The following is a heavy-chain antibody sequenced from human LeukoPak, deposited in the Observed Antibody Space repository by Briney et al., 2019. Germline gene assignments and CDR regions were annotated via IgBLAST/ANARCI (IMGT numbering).Heavy chain of an antibody. J-gene: IGHJ4*02. CDR2: MDPSGSQK. CDR1: EFIFDRSW. Sequence: GGSLRLSCAASEFIFDRSWVNWVRQAPGKGLEWVANMDPSGSQKRYVDSVKGRFTISKDNPGTSLYLDMYGLRAEDTAKYYCAIWTSGNYWGQGTLVTLSS. D-gene: IGHD1-1*01. CDR3: AIWTSGNY. V-gene: IGHV3-7*01.